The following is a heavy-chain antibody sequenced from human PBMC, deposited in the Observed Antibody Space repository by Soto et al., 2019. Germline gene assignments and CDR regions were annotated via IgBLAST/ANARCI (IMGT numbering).Heavy chain of an antibody. CDR1: GRCFSGYY. D-gene: IGHD3-3*01. Sequence: PSETLSLSCAVYGRCFSGYYWRWIRQPPGKGLEWIEEINHSGSTNYNPSLKSRVTISVDTSKNQFSLKLSSVTAADTAVYYCARVSAIFGVVKFYYYGMDVWGQGTTVTVSS. CDR3: ARVSAIFGVVKFYYYGMDV. CDR2: INHSGST. J-gene: IGHJ6*02. V-gene: IGHV4-34*01.